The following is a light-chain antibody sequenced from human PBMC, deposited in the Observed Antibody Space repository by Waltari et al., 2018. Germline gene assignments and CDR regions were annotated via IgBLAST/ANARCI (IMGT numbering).Light chain of an antibody. J-gene: IGLJ2*01. CDR1: ISHIGNNH. Sequence: QSLLTQSPSASGTPGQRVSISCSGSISHIGNNHVYWYQHFPGTAPRLLIYDSERRPSGVPERFSASKSGTSASLAISGLRSEDEADYYCAAWDDSRSVVFGGGTRLTVL. CDR2: DSE. CDR3: AAWDDSRSVV. V-gene: IGLV1-47*01.